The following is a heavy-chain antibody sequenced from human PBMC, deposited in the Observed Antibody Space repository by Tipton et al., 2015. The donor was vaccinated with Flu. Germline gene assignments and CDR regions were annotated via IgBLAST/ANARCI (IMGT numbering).Heavy chain of an antibody. V-gene: IGHV5-51*01. CDR1: GYSFSDYW. Sequence: VQLVQSGAEVKKPGESLKIPCKGSGYSFSDYWIGWVRQMPGKGLEWMGIIYPGDSETKYSPSFQGQVTISADKSIRTAYLQWSGLKASDTAMYYCVRHPYWTDGVCPPGYWYFDLWGRGTLVTVSS. CDR2: IYPGDSET. D-gene: IGHD2-8*01. CDR3: VRHPYWTDGVCPPGYWYFDL. J-gene: IGHJ2*01.